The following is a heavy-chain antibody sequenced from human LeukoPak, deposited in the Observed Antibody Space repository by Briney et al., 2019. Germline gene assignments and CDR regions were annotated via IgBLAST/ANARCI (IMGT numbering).Heavy chain of an antibody. CDR3: ARDMAPTGFDY. J-gene: IGHJ4*02. V-gene: IGHV1-3*01. CDR2: INAGNGNT. Sequence: GASVKVSCKASGYAFTSYAMHWVRQAPGQRLEWMGWINAGNGNTKYSQKFQGRVTITRDTSASTAYMELSSLRSEDTAVYYCARDMAPTGFDYWGQGTLVTVSS. CDR1: GYAFTSYA. D-gene: IGHD5-12*01.